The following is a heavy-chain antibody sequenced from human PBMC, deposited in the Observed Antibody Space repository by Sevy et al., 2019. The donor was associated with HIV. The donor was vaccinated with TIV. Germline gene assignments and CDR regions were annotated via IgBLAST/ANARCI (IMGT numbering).Heavy chain of an antibody. Sequence: GGSLRLSCAASGFTFSSYAMNWVRQAPGKGLEWVSGISASGGSTYYADSVKGRFTISRDNSKNTVYLQMNSLRAEDTAVYYCAKEGGSGWYGDWGQGTLVTVSS. V-gene: IGHV3-23*01. CDR2: ISASGGST. J-gene: IGHJ4*02. D-gene: IGHD6-19*01. CDR3: AKEGGSGWYGD. CDR1: GFTFSSYA.